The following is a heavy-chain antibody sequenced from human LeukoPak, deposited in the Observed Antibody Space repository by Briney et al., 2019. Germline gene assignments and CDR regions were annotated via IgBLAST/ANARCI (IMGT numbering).Heavy chain of an antibody. CDR1: GGSISSYY. D-gene: IGHD1-26*01. CDR3: ARHIVGGLAIFDY. CDR2: IYYSGST. Sequence: SETLSLTCTVSGGSISSYYWSWIRQPPGKGLEWIGYIYYSGSTNYNPSLKSRVTISVDTSKNQFSLKLSSVTAADTAVYYCARHIVGGLAIFDYWGQGTLVTVSS. J-gene: IGHJ4*02. V-gene: IGHV4-59*08.